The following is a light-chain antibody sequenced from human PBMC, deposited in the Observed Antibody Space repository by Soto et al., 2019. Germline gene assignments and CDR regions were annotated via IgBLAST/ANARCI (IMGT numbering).Light chain of an antibody. CDR2: DVY. CDR1: SGDVGGYNF. Sequence: QSVLTQPRAVSGSPGQSVTISCTGTSGDVGGYNFVSWYQHHPGKAPKLIIYDVYKRPSGVPDRFSASKSGNTASLTISGLQAEDEADYYCCPYAGTYSYVFGPGTKVTVL. V-gene: IGLV2-11*01. CDR3: CPYAGTYSYV. J-gene: IGLJ1*01.